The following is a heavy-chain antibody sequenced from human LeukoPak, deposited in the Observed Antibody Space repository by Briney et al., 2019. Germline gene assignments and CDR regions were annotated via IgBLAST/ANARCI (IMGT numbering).Heavy chain of an antibody. CDR2: ISGSGGST. CDR1: GFTFSSYG. Sequence: PGGSLRLSCAASGFTFSSYGMSWVRQAPGKGLEWVSAISGSGGSTYYADSVKGRFTISRDNAKNSLYLQMNSLRAEDTAVYYCARSAYSYGYFDYWGQGTLVTVSS. J-gene: IGHJ4*02. V-gene: IGHV3-23*01. CDR3: ARSAYSYGYFDY. D-gene: IGHD5-18*01.